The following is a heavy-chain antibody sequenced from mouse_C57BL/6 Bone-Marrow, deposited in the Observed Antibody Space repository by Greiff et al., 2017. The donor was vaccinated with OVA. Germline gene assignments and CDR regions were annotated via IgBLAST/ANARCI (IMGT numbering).Heavy chain of an antibody. CDR2: IDPSDSET. D-gene: IGHD2-5*01. J-gene: IGHJ2*01. Sequence: QVQLQQPGAELVRPGSSVKLSCKASGYTFTSYWMHWVKQRPIQGLEWIGNIDPSDSETHYNQKFKDKATLTVDKSSSTDYMQLSSLTSEDSAVYYCARAYYSNPYYFDYWGKGTTRTVSS. CDR3: ARAYYSNPYYFDY. CDR1: GYTFTSYW. V-gene: IGHV1-52*01.